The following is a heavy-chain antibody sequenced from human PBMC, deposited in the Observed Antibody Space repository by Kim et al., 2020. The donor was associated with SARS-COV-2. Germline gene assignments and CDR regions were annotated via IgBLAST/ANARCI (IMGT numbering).Heavy chain of an antibody. CDR1: GGSISSCCYY. J-gene: IGHJ3*02. D-gene: IGHD3-16*01. Sequence: SETLSLTCTVSGGSISSCCYYWSWIRQHPGKGLDWIGYIYYSGNTYYNPSLNRRVTISVDTSKNQFSLKLGSVTAADTAVYYCARDPEGGPDAFDIWGQGTLVTVSS. CDR2: IYYSGNT. V-gene: IGHV4-31*03. CDR3: ARDPEGGPDAFDI.